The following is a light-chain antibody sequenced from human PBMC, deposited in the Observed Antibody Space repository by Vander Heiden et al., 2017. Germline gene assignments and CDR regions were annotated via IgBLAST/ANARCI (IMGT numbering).Light chain of an antibody. CDR3: QQYNNWPRT. J-gene: IGKJ1*01. CDR1: QSVSSN. Sequence: EIVLTPTPATLSASLGERATLTCRASQSVSSNLAWYQQKPGQAPRLLIYGASTMATGIPARFSGSGSGTEFTLTISSLQSEDFAVYYCQQYNNWPRTFGQGTKLEIK. V-gene: IGKV3-15*01. CDR2: GAS.